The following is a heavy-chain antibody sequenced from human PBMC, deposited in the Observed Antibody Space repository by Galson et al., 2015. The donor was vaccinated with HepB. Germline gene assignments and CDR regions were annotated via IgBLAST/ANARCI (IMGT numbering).Heavy chain of an antibody. J-gene: IGHJ4*02. CDR3: AKDQMITFGGVIGGVDY. V-gene: IGHV3-23*01. D-gene: IGHD3-16*02. CDR2: ISGSGGST. Sequence: SLRLSCAASGFTFSSYAMSWVRQAPGKGLEWVSAISGSGGSTYYADSVKGRFTISRDNSKNTLYLQMNSLRAEDTAVYYCAKDQMITFGGVIGGVDYWGQGTLVTVSS. CDR1: GFTFSSYA.